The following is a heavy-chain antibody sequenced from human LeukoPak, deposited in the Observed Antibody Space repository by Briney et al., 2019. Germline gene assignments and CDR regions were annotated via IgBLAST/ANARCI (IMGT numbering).Heavy chain of an antibody. CDR1: GASLSHYY. V-gene: IGHV4-4*09. D-gene: IGHD1-26*01. CDR2: VHTRGGS. CDR3: ARLGSYHDF. J-gene: IGHJ4*02. Sequence: SETLSLTCTVSGASLSHYYWSWIRQTPERGLEWMGHVHTRGGSTYYPSLKTGLTMSIDTSRTQLSLKLTSVTAAGTAVYFCARLGSYHDFWGQGALVTVSS.